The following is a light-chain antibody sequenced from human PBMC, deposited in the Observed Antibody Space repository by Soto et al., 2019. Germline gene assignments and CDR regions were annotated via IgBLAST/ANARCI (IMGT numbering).Light chain of an antibody. Sequence: SYELTQAPSVSVAPGKTARITCGGNDIGRKSVHWYQQKAGQAPVLVIFNEVDRPSGIPERFSGSNSGNTATLTITRVDAGDEADYYCHVWDSDSDHPVFGEGTKVTVL. CDR3: HVWDSDSDHPV. CDR1: DIGRKS. CDR2: NEV. J-gene: IGLJ2*01. V-gene: IGLV3-21*04.